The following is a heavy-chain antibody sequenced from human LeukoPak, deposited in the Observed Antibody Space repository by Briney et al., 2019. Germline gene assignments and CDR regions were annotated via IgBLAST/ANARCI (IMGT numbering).Heavy chain of an antibody. CDR3: AKEGSGSGTYFDS. D-gene: IGHD1-26*01. J-gene: IGHJ4*02. Sequence: GGSPRLSCAASGFTFSSYSVHWVRQAPGKGLEWVAVVSSDGNTKYYADSVKGRFTISRDNSKNTLYLQMNSLRTEDTAVYYCAKEGSGSGTYFDSWGQGTLVTVSS. CDR2: VSSDGNTK. CDR1: GFTFSSYS. V-gene: IGHV3-30*04.